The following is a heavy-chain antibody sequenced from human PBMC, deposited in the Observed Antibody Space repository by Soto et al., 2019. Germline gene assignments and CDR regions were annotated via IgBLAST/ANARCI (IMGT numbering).Heavy chain of an antibody. CDR1: GYTFTSYY. J-gene: IGHJ4*02. D-gene: IGHD3-22*01. CDR3: AREKSSGYYYDY. Sequence: QVQLVQSGAEVKKPGASVKVSCKASGYTFTSYYINWVRQATGQGLEWMGWMNPNSGNTAYAQKFQGRVTMTRNTSISTAYMELSSLRSEDTAVYYCAREKSSGYYYDYWGQGTLVTVSS. CDR2: MNPNSGNT. V-gene: IGHV1-8*01.